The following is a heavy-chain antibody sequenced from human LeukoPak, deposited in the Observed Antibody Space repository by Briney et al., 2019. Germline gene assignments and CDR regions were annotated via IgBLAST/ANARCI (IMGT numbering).Heavy chain of an antibody. J-gene: IGHJ4*02. V-gene: IGHV4-30-4*07. CDR3: ARKKSVPAGYSGYDLTYYFDY. CDR1: GGSISSGGYS. Sequence: SETLSLTCAVSGGSISSGGYSWSWIRQPPGKGLEWIGYIYYSGSTYYNPSLKSRVTISVDTSKNQFSLKLSSVTAADTAVYYCARKKSVPAGYSGYDLTYYFDYWGQGTLVTVSS. D-gene: IGHD5-12*01. CDR2: IYYSGST.